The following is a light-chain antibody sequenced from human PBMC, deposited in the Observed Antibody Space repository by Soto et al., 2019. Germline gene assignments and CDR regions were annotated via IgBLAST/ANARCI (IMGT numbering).Light chain of an antibody. CDR2: GAS. CDR1: QSVSSSY. CDR3: QQYNNWPPGT. Sequence: EIVLTQSPGTLSLSPGERATLSCRASQSVSSSYLAWYQQKPGQAPRLLIYGASTRATGIPARFSGSGSGTEFTLTISSPQSEDFAVYYCQQYNNWPPGTFGQGTKWIS. V-gene: IGKV3-15*01. J-gene: IGKJ1*01.